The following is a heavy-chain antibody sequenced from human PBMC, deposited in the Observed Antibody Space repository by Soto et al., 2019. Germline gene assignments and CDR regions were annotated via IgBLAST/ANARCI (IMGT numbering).Heavy chain of an antibody. D-gene: IGHD2-15*01. J-gene: IGHJ3*02. Sequence: GASVKVSCKASGYTFTSYDINWVRQATGQGLEWMGWMNPNSGNTGYAQKFQGRVTMTRNTSISTAYMELSSLRSEDTAVYYCAREWGRIVVVVAAVRGAFDIWGQGTMVTVS. V-gene: IGHV1-8*01. CDR2: MNPNSGNT. CDR3: AREWGRIVVVVAAVRGAFDI. CDR1: GYTFTSYD.